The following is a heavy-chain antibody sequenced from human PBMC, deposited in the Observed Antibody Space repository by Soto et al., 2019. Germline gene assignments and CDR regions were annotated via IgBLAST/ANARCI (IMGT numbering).Heavy chain of an antibody. CDR1: GFTFSRYG. Sequence: EGSLRLSCAASGFTFSRYGMHWVRQAPGKGLEWVAVIWYDGSNKYYADSVKGRFTISRDNSKNTLYLQMNSLRAEDTAVYYCAREEVVVTALDYWGQGTLVTVSS. J-gene: IGHJ4*02. D-gene: IGHD2-21*02. CDR2: IWYDGSNK. CDR3: AREEVVVTALDY. V-gene: IGHV3-33*01.